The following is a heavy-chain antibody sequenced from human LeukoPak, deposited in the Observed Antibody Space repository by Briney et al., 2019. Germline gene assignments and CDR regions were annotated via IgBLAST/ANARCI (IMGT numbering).Heavy chain of an antibody. D-gene: IGHD3-16*01. J-gene: IGHJ4*02. Sequence: GGSLRRSCAASGFTFSRYGMHWVRQVPGKGLEWVGRIKSKTDGGTIDYAAPVKGRFTISGDDSENTLYLQMNSLKTEDTAVYYCTRDLARSTHFDYWGQGTLVTVSS. V-gene: IGHV3-15*01. CDR1: GFTFSRYG. CDR3: TRDLARSTHFDY. CDR2: IKSKTDGGTI.